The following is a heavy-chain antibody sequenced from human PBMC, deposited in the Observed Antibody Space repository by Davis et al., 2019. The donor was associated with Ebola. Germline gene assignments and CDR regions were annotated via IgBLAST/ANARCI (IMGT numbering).Heavy chain of an antibody. CDR2: ISSSSSTI. J-gene: IGHJ3*02. D-gene: IGHD2-2*01. CDR3: ARRAYCSSTSCPVGDAFDI. Sequence: GGSLRLSCAASGFTFSSYGMNWVRQAPGKGLEWVSYISSSSSTIYYADSVKGRFTISRDNAKNSLYLQMNSLRDEDTAVYYCARRAYCSSTSCPVGDAFDIWGQGTMVTVSS. V-gene: IGHV3-48*02. CDR1: GFTFSSYG.